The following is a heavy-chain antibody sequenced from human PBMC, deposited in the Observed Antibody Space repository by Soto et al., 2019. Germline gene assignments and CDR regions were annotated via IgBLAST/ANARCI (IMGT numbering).Heavy chain of an antibody. CDR2: ISYDGSNK. D-gene: IGHD2-2*01. CDR1: GFTFSSYG. Sequence: HVQLVESGGGVVQPGRSLRLSCAASGFTFSSYGMHWVRQAPGKGLEWVAVISYDGSNKYYADSVKGRFTISRDNSKNTLYLQMNSLRAEDTAVYYCANPSAAGDGNFDYWGQGTLVTVSS. CDR3: ANPSAAGDGNFDY. V-gene: IGHV3-30*18. J-gene: IGHJ4*02.